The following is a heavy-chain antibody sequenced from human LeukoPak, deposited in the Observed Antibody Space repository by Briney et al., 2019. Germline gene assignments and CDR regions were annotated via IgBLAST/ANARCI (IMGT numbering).Heavy chain of an antibody. CDR2: ISSGSTSM. V-gene: IGHV3-21*01. CDR3: AREPGPAALPVDY. J-gene: IGHJ4*02. Sequence: GGTLSLSCAASGFTFTSYGLNWVRQPPGKGLEWVSSISSGSTSMYYADSVKGRFTISRDNAKNSVYLQMNSLRAEDTAVYYCAREPGPAALPVDYWGQGTLVTVSS. D-gene: IGHD2-2*01. CDR1: GFTFTSYG.